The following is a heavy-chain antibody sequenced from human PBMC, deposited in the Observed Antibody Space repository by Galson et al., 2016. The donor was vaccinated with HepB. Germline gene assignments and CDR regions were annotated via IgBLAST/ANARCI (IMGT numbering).Heavy chain of an antibody. D-gene: IGHD2-2*01. CDR1: GGTFSTYS. CDR2: INPLFGTT. J-gene: IGHJ6*02. V-gene: IGHV1-69*13. CDR3: ARYCSPASCTRGPLLYHYGLDV. Sequence: SVKVSCKAFGGTFSTYSISWVRQVPGQGHEWIGGINPLFGTTNYAQKFQGRVTITADESTNTAYMELSRLSSEDTAVYFCARYCSPASCTRGPLLYHYGLDVWGQGTTVTVSS.